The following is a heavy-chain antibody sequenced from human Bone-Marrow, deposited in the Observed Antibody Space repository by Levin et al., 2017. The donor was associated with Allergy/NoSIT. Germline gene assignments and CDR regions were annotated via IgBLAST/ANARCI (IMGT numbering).Heavy chain of an antibody. CDR1: SLTTRPVC. V-gene: IGHV2-5*02. Sequence: SLTTRPVCVGWLRQPPGEALAWLAVIYWDDDKRYSPSLKNRLTITKDTSRNQVVLTMTNMDPVDTATYFCAHRRDYNGQWNEGYFDYWGQGTLVTASS. CDR3: AHRRDYNGQWNEGYFDY. J-gene: IGHJ4*02. CDR2: IYWDDDK. D-gene: IGHD1-1*01.